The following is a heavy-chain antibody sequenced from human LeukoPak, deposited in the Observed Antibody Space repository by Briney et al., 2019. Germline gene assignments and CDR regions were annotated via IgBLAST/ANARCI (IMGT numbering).Heavy chain of an antibody. D-gene: IGHD2-8*01. CDR2: VKTKGDGGAA. Sequence: GGSLRLSCAASGITFTNAWLTWVRQAPGKGLEWVGRVKTKGDGGAADYAAPVKGRFTISRDDPTKTLYLQMNSLKTEDTAVYYCTTDRMIYATNWAVSWFDPWGQGTLVTVSS. J-gene: IGHJ5*02. CDR1: GITFTNAW. V-gene: IGHV3-15*01. CDR3: TTDRMIYATNWAVSWFDP.